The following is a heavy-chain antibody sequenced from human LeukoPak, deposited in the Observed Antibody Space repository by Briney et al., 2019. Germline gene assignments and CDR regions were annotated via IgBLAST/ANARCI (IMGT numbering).Heavy chain of an antibody. Sequence: SVKVSCKASGYTFTGYYMHWVRQAPGQGLEWMGRIIPILGIANYAQKFQGRVTITADKSTSTAYMELSSLRSEDTAVYYCARGGASRSGNHPLFDYWGQGTLVTVSS. CDR2: IIPILGIA. D-gene: IGHD3-3*01. V-gene: IGHV1-69*04. CDR3: ARGGASRSGNHPLFDY. CDR1: GYTFTGYY. J-gene: IGHJ4*02.